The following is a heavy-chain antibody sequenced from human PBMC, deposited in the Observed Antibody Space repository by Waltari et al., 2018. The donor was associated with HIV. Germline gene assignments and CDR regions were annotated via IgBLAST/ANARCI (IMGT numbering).Heavy chain of an antibody. CDR1: GFTFTTYN. Sequence: AASGFTFTTYNMNWVRQAPGKGLEWVSSISGTGTYIYYADSVRGRFTISRDNAKNSLYLQMNSLRAEDTAVYYCARDLLFGYPTGGGQGTLVTVSS. CDR3: ARDLLFGYPTG. D-gene: IGHD3-10*02. V-gene: IGHV3-21*01. CDR2: ISGTGTYI. J-gene: IGHJ4*02.